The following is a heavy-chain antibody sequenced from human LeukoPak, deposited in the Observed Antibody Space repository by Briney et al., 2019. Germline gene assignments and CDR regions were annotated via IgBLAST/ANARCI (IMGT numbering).Heavy chain of an antibody. CDR1: GFTFSNAW. J-gene: IGHJ4*02. V-gene: IGHV3-15*01. Sequence: GGSLRLSCAASGFTFSNAWMSWVRQAPGKGLEWVGRIKSKTDGGTTDYAAPVKGRFTISRDDSKNTLYLQMNSLETEDTAVYYCTTVGYYDSSGYHDYWGQGTLVTVSS. CDR2: IKSKTDGGTT. D-gene: IGHD3-22*01. CDR3: TTVGYYDSSGYHDY.